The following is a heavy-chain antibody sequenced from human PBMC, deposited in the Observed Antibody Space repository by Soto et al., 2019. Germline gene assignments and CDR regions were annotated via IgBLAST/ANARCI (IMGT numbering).Heavy chain of an antibody. CDR3: AKGSSGPEYFQH. D-gene: IGHD6-19*01. J-gene: IGHJ1*01. CDR1: GFTFSSYA. Sequence: GSLRLSCAASGFTFSSYAMSWVRQAPGKGLEWVSAISGSGGSTYYADSVKGRFTISRDNSKNTLYLQMNSLRAEDTAVYYCAKGSSGPEYFQHWGQGTLVTVSS. V-gene: IGHV3-23*01. CDR2: ISGSGGST.